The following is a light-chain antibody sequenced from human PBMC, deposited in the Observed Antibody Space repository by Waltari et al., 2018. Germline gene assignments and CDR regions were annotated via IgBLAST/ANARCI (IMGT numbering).Light chain of an antibody. CDR1: QTVVNNY. Sequence: EIVLTPSPGTLSLSPGETATLSCRPSQTVVNNYLAWYQQRPGQAPRLLVYAAVTRASDVPDRFDASQSGSDFTLTIRNFEAEDFAIYYCQHYGASPGTFGQGTRVDVK. CDR2: AAV. V-gene: IGKV3-20*01. J-gene: IGKJ1*01. CDR3: QHYGASPGT.